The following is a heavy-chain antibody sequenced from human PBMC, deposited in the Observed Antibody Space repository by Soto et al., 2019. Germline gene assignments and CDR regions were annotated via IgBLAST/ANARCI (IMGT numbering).Heavy chain of an antibody. CDR3: AKDVADCTRTGCYNKWVDP. D-gene: IGHD2-8*01. Sequence: LRLSCAASGFTFRNYAMTWVRQAPGKGPEWVAAVSGDGGTKYYADSVKGRFTISRDNSSNTLYLQMNSLRAEDTAVYYCAKDVADCTRTGCYNKWVDPRGQGTLVTVSS. J-gene: IGHJ5*02. V-gene: IGHV3-23*01. CDR2: VSGDGGTK. CDR1: GFTFRNYA.